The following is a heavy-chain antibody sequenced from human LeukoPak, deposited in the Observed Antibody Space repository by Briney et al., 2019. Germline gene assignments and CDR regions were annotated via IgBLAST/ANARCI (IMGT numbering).Heavy chain of an antibody. CDR1: GFTFSSYG. J-gene: IGHJ4*02. CDR3: AKDSPAPFSIAAPTYAED. V-gene: IGHV3-30*02. CDR2: IRYDGSNK. Sequence: GGSLRLSCAASGFTFSSYGMHWVRQAPGKGLEGVAFIRYDGSNKYYADSVKGRFTISRDNSKNTLYLQMNSLRAEDTAVYYCAKDSPAPFSIAAPTYAEDWGQGTLVTVSS. D-gene: IGHD6-6*01.